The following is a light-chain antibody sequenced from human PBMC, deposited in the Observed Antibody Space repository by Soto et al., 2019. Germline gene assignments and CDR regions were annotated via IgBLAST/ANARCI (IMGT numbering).Light chain of an antibody. CDR2: SNN. V-gene: IGLV1-44*01. Sequence: QSVLTQPPSASGPPGQRVTLSCSGSSSNIGSNTVNWYQQLPGTAPKLLIYSNNQRPSGVPDRFSGSKSGTSASLAISGLQSEDEADYYCAAWDDSLKGVFGTGTKVTVL. CDR3: AAWDDSLKGV. J-gene: IGLJ1*01. CDR1: SSNIGSNT.